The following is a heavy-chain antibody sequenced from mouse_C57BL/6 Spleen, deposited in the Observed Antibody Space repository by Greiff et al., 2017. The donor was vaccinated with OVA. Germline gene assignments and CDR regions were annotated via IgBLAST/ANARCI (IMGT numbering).Heavy chain of an antibody. D-gene: IGHD2-1*01. J-gene: IGHJ4*01. Sequence: QVQLQQPGAELVKPGASVKLSCKASGYTFTSYWMQWVKQRPGQGLEWIGEIDPSDSYTNYNQKFKGKATLTVDTSSSTAYMQRSSLTSEDSAVYYCARGDGNYVGDYWGQGTSVTVSS. CDR3: ARGDGNYVGDY. CDR2: IDPSDSYT. CDR1: GYTFTSYW. V-gene: IGHV1-50*01.